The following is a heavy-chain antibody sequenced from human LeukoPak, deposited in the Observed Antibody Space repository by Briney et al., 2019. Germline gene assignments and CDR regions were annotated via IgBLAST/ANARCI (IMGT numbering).Heavy chain of an antibody. D-gene: IGHD4-23*01. CDR1: GVSISSSSYY. J-gene: IGHJ4*02. V-gene: IGHV4-39*01. CDR3: ARQYGGGKYYFDY. CDR2: IYYSGST. Sequence: PSETLSLTCTVSGVSISSSSYYWGWIRQPPGKGLEWIGSIYYSGSTYYNPSLKSRVTISVDTSKNQFSLKLSSVTAADTAVYYCARQYGGGKYYFDYWGQGTLVTVSS.